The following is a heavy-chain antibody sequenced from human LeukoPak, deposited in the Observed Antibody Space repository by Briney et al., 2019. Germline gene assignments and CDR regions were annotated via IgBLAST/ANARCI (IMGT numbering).Heavy chain of an antibody. CDR2: ISITSSFI. J-gene: IGHJ3*02. V-gene: IGHV3-48*01. Sequence: PGGSLRLSCAASGFSFTTHSMNWVRQAPGKGLEWVSFISITSSFISYADSVKGRFTISRDNGENSLYLQTKSLRAEDTAVYYSVREPLWSGGPGALVIWGHGAMVTVSS. CDR1: GFSFTTHS. CDR3: VREPLWSGGPGALVI. D-gene: IGHD3-10*01.